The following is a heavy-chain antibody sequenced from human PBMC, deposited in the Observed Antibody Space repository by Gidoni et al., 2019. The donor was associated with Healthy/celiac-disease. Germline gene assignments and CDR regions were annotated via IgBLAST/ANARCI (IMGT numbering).Heavy chain of an antibody. CDR2: IYYSGST. D-gene: IGHD1-26*01. CDR1: GGSISSSSYS. Sequence: QLQLQESGPGLVKPSETLSLTCTVSGGSISSSSYSWGWIRQPPGKGLEWIGRIYYSGSTYYNPSLKSRVTISVDTSKNQFSLKLSSVTAADTAVYYCARSGSYRSLDYWGQGTLVTVSS. J-gene: IGHJ4*02. V-gene: IGHV4-39*01. CDR3: ARSGSYRSLDY.